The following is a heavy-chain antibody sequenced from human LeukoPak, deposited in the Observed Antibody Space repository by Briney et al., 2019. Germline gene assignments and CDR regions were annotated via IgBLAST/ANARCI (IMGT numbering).Heavy chain of an antibody. CDR1: GFTFSSYG. J-gene: IGHJ6*02. V-gene: IGHV3-30*18. CDR3: AKDVSGSGGPRYYYYGMDV. CDR2: ISYDGSNK. Sequence: PGGSLRLSCAASGFTFSSYGMHWVRQAPGKGLEWVAVISYDGSNKYYADSVKGRFTISRDNSKNTLYLQMNSLRAEDTAVYYCAKDVSGSGGPRYYYYGMDVWGQGTTVTVSS. D-gene: IGHD6-19*01.